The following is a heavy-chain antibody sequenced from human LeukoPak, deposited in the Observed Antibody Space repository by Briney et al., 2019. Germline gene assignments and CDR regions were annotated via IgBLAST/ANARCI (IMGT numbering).Heavy chain of an antibody. CDR1: GFTFSSYP. Sequence: PGGSLRLSCAASGFTFSSYPMNWVRQAPGKGLEWVSSISSSSTYTSYADSVKGRFTISRDNAKNSLYLQMNSLRAEDTAVYYCAREAAFDMWGQGTMVTVSS. J-gene: IGHJ3*02. CDR3: AREAAFDM. V-gene: IGHV3-21*06. CDR2: ISSSSTYT.